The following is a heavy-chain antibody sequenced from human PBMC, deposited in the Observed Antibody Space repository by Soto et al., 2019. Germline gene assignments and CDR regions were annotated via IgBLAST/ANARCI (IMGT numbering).Heavy chain of an antibody. CDR2: INAGNGNT. D-gene: IGHD6-13*01. J-gene: IGHJ5*02. Sequence: ASVKVSCKASGYTFTSYTMHWVRQAPGQRLEWMGWINAGNGNTQYSQKFQDRLTITTDASASTAYMELRSLRSEDTAIYYCARMQVPAVGMVVWFDPWGQGTLVTVS. CDR3: ARMQVPAVGMVVWFDP. V-gene: IGHV1-3*01. CDR1: GYTFTSYT.